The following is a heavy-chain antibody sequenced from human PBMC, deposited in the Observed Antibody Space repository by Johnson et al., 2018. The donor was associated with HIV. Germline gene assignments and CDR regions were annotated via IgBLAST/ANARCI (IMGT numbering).Heavy chain of an antibody. J-gene: IGHJ3*02. CDR3: AREREDYGLDI. Sequence: QVQLVESGGGVVQPGGSLRLSCAASGFTFRAYGIHWVRQAPGKGLEWVAFIRFGGSQKYYADSVKGRSTISRDNSKNTLYLQMNSLRAEDTAVYYCAREREDYGLDIWGQGTMVTVSS. CDR2: IRFGGSQK. CDR1: GFTFRAYG. V-gene: IGHV3-30*02. D-gene: IGHD4/OR15-4a*01.